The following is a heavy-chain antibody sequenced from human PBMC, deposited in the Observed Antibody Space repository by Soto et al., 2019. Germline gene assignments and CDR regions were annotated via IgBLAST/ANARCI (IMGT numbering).Heavy chain of an antibody. J-gene: IGHJ5*02. CDR1: GGTFSSYA. D-gene: IGHD3-10*01. CDR3: ARATMVRGVIIYNWFDP. V-gene: IGHV1-69*06. Sequence: GXSVKVSCKASGGTFSSYAISWVRQAPGQGLEWMGGIIPIFGTANYAQKFQGRVTITADKSTSTAYMELSSLRSEDTAVYYCARATMVRGVIIYNWFDPWGQGTLVTVSS. CDR2: IIPIFGTA.